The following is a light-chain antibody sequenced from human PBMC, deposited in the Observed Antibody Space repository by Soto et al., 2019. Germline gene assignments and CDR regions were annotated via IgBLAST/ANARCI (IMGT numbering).Light chain of an antibody. Sequence: EIAMTQSPVILSVFPGESAPLFCRASRSVSSSYLAWYQQKPGQAPRLLIFGASTRAAGIPARFSGSGSGTEFTLTISSLESEDVAVYYCQQYNSWPLTFGGGTKVDIK. CDR1: RSVSSSY. J-gene: IGKJ4*01. V-gene: IGKV3-15*01. CDR2: GAS. CDR3: QQYNSWPLT.